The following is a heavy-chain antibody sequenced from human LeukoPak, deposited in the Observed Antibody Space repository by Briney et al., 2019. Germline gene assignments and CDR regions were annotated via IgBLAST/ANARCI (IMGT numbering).Heavy chain of an antibody. D-gene: IGHD2-15*01. CDR3: AKAPVTTCRGAFCYPFDY. V-gene: IGHV3-23*01. CDR2: ISGSGGST. CDR1: GFTFSSYG. Sequence: GGTLRLSCAASGFTFSSYGMNWVRQAPGKGLEWVSGISGSGGSTYYADSVKGRFTISRDTSKNTLFLQMNRLRPEDAAVYYCAKAPVTTCRGAFCYPFDYWGLGTLVTVSS. J-gene: IGHJ4*02.